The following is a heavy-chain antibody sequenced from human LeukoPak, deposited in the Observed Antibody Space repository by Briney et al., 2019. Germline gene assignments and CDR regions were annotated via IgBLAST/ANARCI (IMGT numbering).Heavy chain of an antibody. V-gene: IGHV3-53*01. Sequence: GGSLRLSCAASGFTVSSNYMSWVRQAPGKGLEWVSVIYSGGSTYYADSVKGRFTISRDNSKNTLYLQMNSLRAEDTVVYYCARGTQQWLVLDYWGQGTLVTVSS. J-gene: IGHJ4*02. CDR3: ARGTQQWLVLDY. CDR2: IYSGGST. D-gene: IGHD6-19*01. CDR1: GFTVSSNY.